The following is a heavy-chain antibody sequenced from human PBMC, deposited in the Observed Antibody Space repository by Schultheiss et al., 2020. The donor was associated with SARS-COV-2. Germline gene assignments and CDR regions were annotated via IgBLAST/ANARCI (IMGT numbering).Heavy chain of an antibody. D-gene: IGHD2-15*01. CDR2: INHSGST. Sequence: SETLSLTCAVYGGSFSGYYWSWIRQPPGKGLEWIGEINHSGSTNYNPSLKSRVTISVDKSKNQFSLKLSSVTAADTAVYYCASAPDCSGGSCYFDYWGQGTLVTVSS. J-gene: IGHJ4*02. CDR1: GGSFSGYY. CDR3: ASAPDCSGGSCYFDY. V-gene: IGHV4-34*01.